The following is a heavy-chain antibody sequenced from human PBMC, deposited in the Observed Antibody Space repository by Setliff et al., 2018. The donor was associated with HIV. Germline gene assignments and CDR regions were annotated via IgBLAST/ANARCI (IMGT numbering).Heavy chain of an antibody. Sequence: SETLSLTCAVYGGSFSGYNWNWIRQPPGKGLEWIGEINHSGSTNYNPSLKSRVTISVDTSKNQFSLELSSVTAADTAVYYCARDRYTWNYGKNYMDVWGKGTTVTVSS. J-gene: IGHJ6*03. D-gene: IGHD1-7*01. CDR2: INHSGST. V-gene: IGHV4-34*01. CDR1: GGSFSGYN. CDR3: ARDRYTWNYGKNYMDV.